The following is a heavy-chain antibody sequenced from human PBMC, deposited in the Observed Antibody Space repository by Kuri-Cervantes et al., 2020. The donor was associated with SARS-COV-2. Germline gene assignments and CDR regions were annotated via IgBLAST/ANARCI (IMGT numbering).Heavy chain of an antibody. CDR3: ARRGAVAGTVPFFDY. V-gene: IGHV4-39*01. Sequence: SETLSLTCTVSGGSISSSSYYWGWIRQPPGKGLEWIGSIYYSGSTYYNPPLKSRVTISVDTSKNQSSLKLSSVTAADTAVYYCARRGAVAGTVPFFDYWGQGTLVTVSS. CDR2: IYYSGST. D-gene: IGHD6-19*01. J-gene: IGHJ4*02. CDR1: GGSISSSSYY.